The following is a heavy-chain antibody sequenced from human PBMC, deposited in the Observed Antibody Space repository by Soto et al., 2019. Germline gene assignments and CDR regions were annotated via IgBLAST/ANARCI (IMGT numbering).Heavy chain of an antibody. Sequence: PGGSLRLSCAASGFTFSSYAMSWVRQAPWKGLEWVSAISGSGGSTYYADSVKGRFTISRDNSKNTLYLQMNSLRAEDTAVYYCAKDVGWELLSRHDAFDIWGQGTMVTVSS. V-gene: IGHV3-23*01. CDR3: AKDVGWELLSRHDAFDI. D-gene: IGHD1-26*01. J-gene: IGHJ3*02. CDR2: ISGSGGST. CDR1: GFTFSSYA.